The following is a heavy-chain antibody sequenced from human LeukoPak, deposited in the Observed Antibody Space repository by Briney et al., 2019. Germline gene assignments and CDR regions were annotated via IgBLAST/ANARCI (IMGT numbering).Heavy chain of an antibody. D-gene: IGHD3-16*01. V-gene: IGHV4-31*03. Sequence: TSQTLSLTCTVSGGPISSGGYYWSWIRQHPGKGLEWIGYIYYSGSTYYNPSLKSRVTISVDTSKNQFSLKLSSVAAADTAVYYCARAGGFFSPFGYWGQGTLVTVSS. CDR1: GGPISSGGYY. CDR2: IYYSGST. J-gene: IGHJ4*02. CDR3: ARAGGFFSPFGY.